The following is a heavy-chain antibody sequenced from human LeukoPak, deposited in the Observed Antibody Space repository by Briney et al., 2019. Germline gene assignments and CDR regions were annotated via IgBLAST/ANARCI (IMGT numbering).Heavy chain of an antibody. J-gene: IGHJ5*02. CDR1: GYTFTSYG. CDR2: ISAYNGNT. Sequence: ASVKVSCKASGYTFTSYGISWVRQAPGQGLEWMGWISAYNGNTNYAQKLQGRVTMTTDTSTSTAYMELRSLRSDDTAVYYCGRDPLQYQLTHNWFDPWGQGTLVAVSS. V-gene: IGHV1-18*04. CDR3: GRDPLQYQLTHNWFDP. D-gene: IGHD2-2*01.